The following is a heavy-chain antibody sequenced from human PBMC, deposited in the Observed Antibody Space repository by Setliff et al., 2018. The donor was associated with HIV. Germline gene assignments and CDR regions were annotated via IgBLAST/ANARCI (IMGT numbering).Heavy chain of an antibody. CDR1: GYSISTNEW. D-gene: IGHD4-4*01. CDR3: ARTVPHSAAQDAFDI. CDR2: ISNSGKI. V-gene: IGHV4-28*05. J-gene: IGHJ3*02. Sequence: SETLSLICAVSGYSISTNEWWGWIRQPPGKGLAWIGYISNSGKIYYDPSLNSRVTLSADTSKNQLSLKLTSVTAEDTGVYYCARTVPHSAAQDAFDIWGQGTVVTVSS.